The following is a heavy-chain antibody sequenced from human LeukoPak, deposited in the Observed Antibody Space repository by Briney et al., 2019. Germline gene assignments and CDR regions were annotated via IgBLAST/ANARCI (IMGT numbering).Heavy chain of an antibody. D-gene: IGHD6-19*01. J-gene: IGHJ4*02. V-gene: IGHV4-59*08. CDR2: IYYTGDT. Sequence: PSETLSLTCTVSGDSISSHYWNWIRQPPGKGLEGIGYIYYTGDTNYNPSLASRVTMSVDTSKTQFSLKLRSVTAADTAVYYCARLAYRGPAVADFDYWGQGILVTVSS. CDR3: ARLAYRGPAVADFDY. CDR1: GDSISSHY.